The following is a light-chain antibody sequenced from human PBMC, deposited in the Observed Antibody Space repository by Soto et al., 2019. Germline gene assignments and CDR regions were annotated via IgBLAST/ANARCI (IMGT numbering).Light chain of an antibody. CDR1: QGIRND. CDR3: QQYKSYYSWT. J-gene: IGKJ1*01. CDR2: AAS. Sequence: AIQLTQSPSSLSASVGDRVTIPCRASQGIRNDLGWYQQKPGKAPKLLIYAASSLQTGVPSRFSGSGSGTEFTLTISSLQPDDFANYYCQQYKSYYSWTFGQGTKVDI. V-gene: IGKV1-6*01.